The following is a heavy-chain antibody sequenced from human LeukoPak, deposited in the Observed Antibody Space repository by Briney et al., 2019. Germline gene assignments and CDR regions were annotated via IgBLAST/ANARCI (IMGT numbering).Heavy chain of an antibody. CDR3: AKVGHSSGWSYDY. J-gene: IGHJ4*02. V-gene: IGHV3-23*01. D-gene: IGHD6-19*01. CDR2: ISGSGGST. Sequence: AGGSLRLSCAASGFTFSGYAMSWVRQAPGEGLEWVSAISGSGGSTYYADSVKGRFTISRDNSKNTLYLQMNSLRAEDTAVYYCAKVGHSSGWSYDYWGQGTLVTVSS. CDR1: GFTFSGYA.